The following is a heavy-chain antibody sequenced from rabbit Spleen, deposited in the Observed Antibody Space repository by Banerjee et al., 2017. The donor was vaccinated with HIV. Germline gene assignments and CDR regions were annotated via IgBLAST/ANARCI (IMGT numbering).Heavy chain of an antibody. J-gene: IGHJ6*01. CDR1: GVSFNSGYD. CDR3: ARDVGTSFSTYGMDL. Sequence: QSLEESGGGLVKPGGTLTLTCTVSGVSFNSGYDMCWVRQAPGKGLEWIACVYAGSSGSTYSATWAKGRFTISKTSSTTVTLQMTSLTAADTATYFCARDVGTSFSTYGMDLWGPGTLVTVS. D-gene: IGHD8-1*01. CDR2: VYAGSSGST. V-gene: IGHV1S40*01.